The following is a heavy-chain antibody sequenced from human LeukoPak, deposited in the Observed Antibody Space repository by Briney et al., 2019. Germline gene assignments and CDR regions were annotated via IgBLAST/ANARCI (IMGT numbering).Heavy chain of an antibody. V-gene: IGHV7-4-1*02. D-gene: IGHD4-17*01. CDR2: INTNTGNP. Sequence: ASVKVSCKASGYPFTSYAMNWVRQAPGQGLEWMGWINTNTGNPTYAQGFTGRFVFSLDTSVSTAYLQISSLKAEDTAVYYCARSETDYGDYVAYYGMDVWGQGTTVTVSS. J-gene: IGHJ6*02. CDR3: ARSETDYGDYVAYYGMDV. CDR1: GYPFTSYA.